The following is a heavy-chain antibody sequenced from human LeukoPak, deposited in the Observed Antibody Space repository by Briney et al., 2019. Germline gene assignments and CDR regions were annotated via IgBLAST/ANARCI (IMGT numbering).Heavy chain of an antibody. J-gene: IGHJ4*02. D-gene: IGHD3-3*01. CDR1: GFTFSSYW. CDR2: IKQDGSEK. Sequence: GGSLRLSCSASGFTFSSYWMSWVRQAPGKGLEWVANIKQDGSEKYYVDSVKGRFTTSRDSAKNSLYLQMNSLRAEDTAVYYCARGSYDFWSCDLYYFDYWGQGTLVTVSS. V-gene: IGHV3-7*01. CDR3: ARGSYDFWSCDLYYFDY.